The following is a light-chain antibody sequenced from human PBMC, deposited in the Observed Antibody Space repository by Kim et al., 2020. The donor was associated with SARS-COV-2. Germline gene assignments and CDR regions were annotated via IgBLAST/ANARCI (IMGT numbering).Light chain of an antibody. V-gene: IGLV3-1*01. CDR1: NLGDKY. J-gene: IGLJ2*01. CDR3: QAWDSSTVV. Sequence: VSPGQTASITCSGGNLGDKYACWYQQKPGQSPVLVIYQDSKRPSGIPERFSGSNSGNTATLTISGTQAMDEADYYCQAWDSSTVVFGGGTQLTVL. CDR2: QDS.